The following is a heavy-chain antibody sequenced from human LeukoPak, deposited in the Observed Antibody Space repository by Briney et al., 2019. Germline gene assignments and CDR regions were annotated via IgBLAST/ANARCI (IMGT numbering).Heavy chain of an antibody. J-gene: IGHJ4*02. V-gene: IGHV3-23*01. CDR1: GFTFSTSA. CDR3: ATYRGRGSPFDF. Sequence: GGSLRLSCAASGFTFSTSAMSWVRQTPGKGLEWVSGITGSSGSTKYADSVRGRFTISRDNSKNTVYLQMSSLRVEDKALYYCATYRGRGSPFDFWGQGTQVTVSS. D-gene: IGHD2-15*01. CDR2: ITGSSGST.